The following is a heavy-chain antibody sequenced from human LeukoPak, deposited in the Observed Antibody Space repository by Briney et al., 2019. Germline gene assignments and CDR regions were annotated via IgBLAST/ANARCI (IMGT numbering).Heavy chain of an antibody. Sequence: PGGSLRLSCAASGFTFSSYWMTRVRQAPGKGLEGVANIREDGSEKYYVDSVKGRFTISRDNAKNSLYLQMNSLRAEDTAVYYCARGRDSYQTFDFWGQGTLVTVSS. CDR2: IREDGSEK. CDR1: GFTFSSYW. CDR3: ARGRDSYQTFDF. V-gene: IGHV3-7*01. D-gene: IGHD2-21*02. J-gene: IGHJ4*02.